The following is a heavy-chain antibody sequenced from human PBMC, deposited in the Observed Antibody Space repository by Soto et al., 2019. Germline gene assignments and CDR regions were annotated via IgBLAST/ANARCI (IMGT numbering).Heavy chain of an antibody. D-gene: IGHD6-19*01. Sequence: QVQLVESGGGVVQPGRSLRLSCAASGFTFSSYGMHWVRQAPGKGLEWVAVISYDGSNKYYADSVKGRFTISRDNSKNTLYLQMNSLRAEDTAVYYCAKDLPQGSSGWSTPGFDYWGQGTLVTVSS. V-gene: IGHV3-30*18. CDR2: ISYDGSNK. CDR3: AKDLPQGSSGWSTPGFDY. J-gene: IGHJ4*02. CDR1: GFTFSSYG.